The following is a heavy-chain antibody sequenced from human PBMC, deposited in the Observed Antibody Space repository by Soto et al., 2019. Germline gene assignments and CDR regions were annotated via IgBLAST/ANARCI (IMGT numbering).Heavy chain of an antibody. V-gene: IGHV1-2*02. Sequence: QVQLVQSGAEVKKPGASVKVSCEASGYSFIDYYMHWVRQAPGQGFEWMGRISPKSGGTNYAQKFEGRVTMTWDTSLNTAYMELSSLISEDTAVYYCARPPGYISDWYYFDLWGQGTRVTVSS. CDR1: GYSFIDYY. CDR3: ARPPGYISDWYYFDL. CDR2: ISPKSGGT. J-gene: IGHJ4*02. D-gene: IGHD3-9*01.